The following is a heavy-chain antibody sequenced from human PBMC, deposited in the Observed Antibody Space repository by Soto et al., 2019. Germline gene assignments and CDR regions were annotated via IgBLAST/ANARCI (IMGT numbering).Heavy chain of an antibody. V-gene: IGHV2-5*01. D-gene: IGHD6-6*01. CDR2: IYWNYDK. Sequence: QITLKESGPTLVKPTQTLTLTCTFSGFSLSTSGVGVGWIRQPPGKALEWLALIYWNYDKRYSPALKSRLTNAKDTPKSQVVLTITSMDPVDTATYYCSVRAREQTSWFDTWGQGTLVTFSS. CDR1: GFSLSTSGVG. CDR3: SVRAREQTSWFDT. J-gene: IGHJ5*02.